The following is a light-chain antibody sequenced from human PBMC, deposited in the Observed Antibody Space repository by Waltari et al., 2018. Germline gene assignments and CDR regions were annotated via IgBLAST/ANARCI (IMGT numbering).Light chain of an antibody. CDR1: SPTIGKNY. J-gene: IGLJ2*01. CDR2: EDD. V-gene: IGLV1-51*01. CDR3: GTWDSSMSVGV. Sequence: QSVLTQPPSVSAASGQKVNISCSGSSPTIGKNYVSWYQQFPGTAPKLLIYEDDKRPSGISGRFSGSKSGTSATLDIHGLQTGDEADYYCGTWDSSMSVGVLGGGTKVTVL.